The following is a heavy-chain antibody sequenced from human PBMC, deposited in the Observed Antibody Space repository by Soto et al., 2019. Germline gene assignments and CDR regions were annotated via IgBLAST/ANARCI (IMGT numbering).Heavy chain of an antibody. D-gene: IGHD3-10*01. Sequence: GGSLRLSCAASGFTFSNYDMHWVRQAPGKGLEWVAVISFDGNNKYYADSVKGRFTISRDNSKNTLYLQMNGLRAEDTAVYYCAKSSRDVLLWFGELLGYDMYVWGQGTTVTVSS. V-gene: IGHV3-30*18. CDR1: GFTFSNYD. CDR2: ISFDGNNK. J-gene: IGHJ6*02. CDR3: AKSSRDVLLWFGELLGYDMYV.